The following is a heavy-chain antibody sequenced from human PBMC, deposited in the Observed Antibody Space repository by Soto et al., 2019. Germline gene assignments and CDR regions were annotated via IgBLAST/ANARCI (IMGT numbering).Heavy chain of an antibody. CDR3: ARDQATYYYDSSGYYPLGY. CDR1: GFTFSSYG. Sequence: GGSLRLSCAASGFTFSSYGMHWVRQAPGKGLEWVAVIWYDGSNKYYADSVKGRFTISRDNSKNTLYLQMNSLRAEDTAVYYCARDQATYYYDSSGYYPLGYWGQGTLVTVSS. V-gene: IGHV3-33*01. J-gene: IGHJ4*02. CDR2: IWYDGSNK. D-gene: IGHD3-22*01.